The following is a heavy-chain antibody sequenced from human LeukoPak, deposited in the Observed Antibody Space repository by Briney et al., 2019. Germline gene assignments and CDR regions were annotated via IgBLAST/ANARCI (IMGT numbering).Heavy chain of an antibody. V-gene: IGHV4-39*01. CDR3: WLRYFDWLFDFDY. CDR1: GFIFSSYG. D-gene: IGHD3-9*01. J-gene: IGHJ4*02. CDR2: IYYSGST. Sequence: GSLRLSCAASGFIFSSYGMTWIRQPPGKGLEWIGSIYYSGSTYYNPSLKSRVTISVDTSKNQFSLKLSSVTAADTAVYYCWLRYFDWLFDFDYWGQGTLVTVSS.